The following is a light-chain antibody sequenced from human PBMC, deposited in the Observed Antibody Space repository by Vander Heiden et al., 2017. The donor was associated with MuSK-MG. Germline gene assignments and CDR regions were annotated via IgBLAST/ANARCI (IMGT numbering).Light chain of an antibody. J-gene: IGKJ5*01. CDR3: QQYGSSPIT. CDR1: QSVSSS. V-gene: IGKV3-20*01. CDR2: LSS. Sequence: EIVLTQSPGTLSLSPGERATLSCRARQSVSSSLAWYQQKPGQAPRLLIYLSSTRATGIPDRFSGSGSETDFTLTISRLEPEDFAVYYCQQYGSSPITFGQGTRLEIK.